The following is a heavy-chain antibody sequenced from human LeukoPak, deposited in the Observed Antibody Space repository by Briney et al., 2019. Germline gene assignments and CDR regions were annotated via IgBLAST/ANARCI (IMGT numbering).Heavy chain of an antibody. CDR1: GYTFTGYY. CDR3: ARVPKYYYGSGSYYKPFDY. V-gene: IGHV1-2*02. Sequence: ASVKVSCKASGYTFTGYYMHWVRQAPGQGLEWMGWINPNSGGTNYAQKFQGRVIMTRDTSISTAYMELSRLRSDDTAVYYCARVPKYYYGSGSYYKPFDYWGQGTLVTVSS. CDR2: INPNSGGT. J-gene: IGHJ4*02. D-gene: IGHD3-10*01.